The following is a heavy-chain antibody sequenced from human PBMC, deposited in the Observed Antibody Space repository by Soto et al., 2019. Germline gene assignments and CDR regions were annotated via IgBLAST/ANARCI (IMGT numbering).Heavy chain of an antibody. CDR3: ARDASYYSLWSGYYPSRNGMDF. Sequence: QVQVVESGGGVVQPGRSLRLSCAASGFTFSSFGMHWVRQAPGKGLEWVSLIWYDGSKKSYGDSVKGRFTISRDNSRNTVYLQMISLRADDTAVYYCARDASYYSLWSGYYPSRNGMDFWGQGTTVTVSS. J-gene: IGHJ6*02. D-gene: IGHD3-3*01. CDR2: IWYDGSKK. V-gene: IGHV3-33*01. CDR1: GFTFSSFG.